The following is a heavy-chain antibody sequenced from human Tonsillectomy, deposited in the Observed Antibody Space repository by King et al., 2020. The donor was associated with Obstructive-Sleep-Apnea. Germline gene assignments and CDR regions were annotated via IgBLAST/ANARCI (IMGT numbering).Heavy chain of an antibody. CDR2: IDPSDSYT. CDR1: GYSFTSYR. V-gene: IGHV5-10-1*01. J-gene: IGHJ4*02. D-gene: IGHD1-26*01. Sequence: VQLVESGAEVKKPGESLRISCTGSGYSFTSYRISWVRQMPGKGLEWMGRIDPSDSYTNYSPSFQGHVTISADKSISTAYLQWSSLKASDTAMYYCARGGGSYGRSGGGLDYWGQGTLATVSS. CDR3: ARGGGSYGRSGGGLDY.